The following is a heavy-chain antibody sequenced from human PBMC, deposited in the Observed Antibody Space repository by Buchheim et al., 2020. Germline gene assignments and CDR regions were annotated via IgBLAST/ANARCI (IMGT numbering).Heavy chain of an antibody. D-gene: IGHD6-13*01. J-gene: IGHJ6*03. V-gene: IGHV1-69*01. CDR2: IISIFGTA. Sequence: QVQLVQSGAEVKKPGSSVKVSCKASGGTFSSYAISWVRQAPGQGLEWMGGIISIFGTANYAQKFQGRVTITADESTSTAYMELSSLRSEDTAVYYCARAVEYSSSWYDDSWSYYYYYMDVWGKGTT. CDR3: ARAVEYSSSWYDDSWSYYYYYMDV. CDR1: GGTFSSYA.